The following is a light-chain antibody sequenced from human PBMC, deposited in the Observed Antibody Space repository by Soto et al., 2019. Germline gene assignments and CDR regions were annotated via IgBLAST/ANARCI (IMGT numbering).Light chain of an antibody. CDR1: QSISDY. CDR2: DAS. V-gene: IGKV1-5*01. CDR3: QQYNRYWT. J-gene: IGKJ1*01. Sequence: DIQMAESPSTLSASVGDRVIITCRASQSISDYLAWYQQKPGKAPKLLIYDASNLESGVPSTFSGSGSETEFTLTISSLLPDDFATYYCQQYNRYWTFGQGTKVDIK.